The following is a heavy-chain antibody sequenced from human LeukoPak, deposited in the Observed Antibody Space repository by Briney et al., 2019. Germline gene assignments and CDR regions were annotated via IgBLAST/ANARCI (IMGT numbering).Heavy chain of an antibody. Sequence: ASVKVSCKASGYTFTSYGISWVRQAPGQGLEWMGWISAYNGNTNYAQKLQGRVTMTTDTSTSTAYMELRSLRSDDTAVYYCARDTFPTPSQHITMVRRDDAFDIWGQGTMVTASS. V-gene: IGHV1-18*01. D-gene: IGHD3-10*01. CDR3: ARDTFPTPSQHITMVRRDDAFDI. CDR1: GYTFTSYG. CDR2: ISAYNGNT. J-gene: IGHJ3*02.